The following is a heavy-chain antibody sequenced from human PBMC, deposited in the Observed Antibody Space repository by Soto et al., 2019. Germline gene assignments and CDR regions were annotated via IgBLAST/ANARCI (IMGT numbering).Heavy chain of an antibody. CDR2: IYPGDSDT. V-gene: IGHV5-51*01. Sequence: GECRKDFGRASGCSCTNYWIGWVRQIPGKGLEWMGIIYPGDSDTRYSPSFQGQVTISADKSISTAYLQWSSLKASDTAMYYCARLSDGYNWGYFDYWGQGTLVTVSS. CDR1: GCSCTNYW. D-gene: IGHD5-12*01. J-gene: IGHJ4*02. CDR3: ARLSDGYNWGYFDY.